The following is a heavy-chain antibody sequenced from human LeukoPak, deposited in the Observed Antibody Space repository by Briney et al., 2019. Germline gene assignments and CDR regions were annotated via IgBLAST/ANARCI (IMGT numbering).Heavy chain of an antibody. V-gene: IGHV1-18*01. J-gene: IGHJ4*02. CDR3: AREWLLPNLYYFDY. D-gene: IGHD3-22*01. CDR1: GYTFSTYG. Sequence: ASVKVSCKASGYTFSTYGITWVRQARGQGLEWMGWISGHQGNTKYAQNFQGRVTMTIDTSTSTAYMEQRSLRSDDTAVYYCAREWLLPNLYYFDYWGQGTLVTVSS. CDR2: ISGHQGNT.